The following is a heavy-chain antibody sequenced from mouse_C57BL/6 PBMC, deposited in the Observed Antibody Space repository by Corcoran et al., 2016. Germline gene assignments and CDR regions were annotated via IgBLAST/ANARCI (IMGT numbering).Heavy chain of an antibody. Sequence: DVQLQESGPGLVKPSQSLSLPCSVTGYSITSGYYWNWIRQFPGNKLEWMGYISYDGSNNYNPSHKNQISITRDTAKNQFFLKLNSVTTEDTATYYSARENWDARDYWGQGTSVTVSS. D-gene: IGHD4-1*01. CDR1: GYSITSGYY. V-gene: IGHV3-6*01. CDR3: ARENWDARDY. J-gene: IGHJ4*01. CDR2: ISYDGSN.